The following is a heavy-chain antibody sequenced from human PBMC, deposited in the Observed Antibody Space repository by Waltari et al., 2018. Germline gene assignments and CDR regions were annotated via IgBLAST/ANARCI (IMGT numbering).Heavy chain of an antibody. Sequence: EAQLVQSGGGLVQPGGSLPLSCAATGFALRRFWMTWIRQAPGQGLQWVAHIGPDGSDKYYVDSVKGRFTISRDNAENSLLLQMSSLRVEDTAIYYCVGWNDPINSWGQGTLVAVSS. J-gene: IGHJ4*02. CDR1: GFALRRFW. CDR2: IGPDGSDK. V-gene: IGHV3-7*01. CDR3: VGWNDPINS. D-gene: IGHD1-1*01.